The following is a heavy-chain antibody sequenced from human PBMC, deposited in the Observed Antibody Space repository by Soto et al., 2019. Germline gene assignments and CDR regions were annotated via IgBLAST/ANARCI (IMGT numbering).Heavy chain of an antibody. CDR1: GYAFTTYG. CDR3: ARGRYGDY. D-gene: IGHD1-1*01. CDR2: ISAHNGNT. J-gene: IGHJ4*02. Sequence: QGHLVQSGAEVKKPGASVKVSCQGSGYAFTTYGITWVRQAPGQGLEWMGWISAHNGNTNYAQKLQGRVTVTRDTSTSTASMELRSMRYDDTAVYYCARGRYGDYWGQGALVTISS. V-gene: IGHV1-18*01.